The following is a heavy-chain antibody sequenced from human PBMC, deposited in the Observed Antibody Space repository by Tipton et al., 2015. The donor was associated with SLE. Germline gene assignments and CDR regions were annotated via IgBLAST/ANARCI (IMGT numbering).Heavy chain of an antibody. CDR1: GGSISSGSYY. CDR3: ASRTTVFWFDP. V-gene: IGHV4-61*02. D-gene: IGHD4-17*01. J-gene: IGHJ5*02. Sequence: TLSLTCTVSGGSISSGSYYWSWIRQPAGKGLEWIGRIYTSGSTNYNPSLKSRVTISVDTSKNQFSLRLSSVTAADTAVYYCASRTTVFWFDPWGQGTLVTVSS. CDR2: IYTSGST.